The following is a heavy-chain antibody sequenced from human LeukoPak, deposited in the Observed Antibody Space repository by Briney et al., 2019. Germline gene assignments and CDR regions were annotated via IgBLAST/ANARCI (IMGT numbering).Heavy chain of an antibody. D-gene: IGHD3-3*01. CDR3: ARVTYYDFWSGYFDYYYYYMDV. Sequence: PSETLSLTCAVYGGSFSGYYWSWIRQPPGKGLEWIGYIYYSGSTNYNPSLKSRVTISVDTSKNQFSLKLSSVTAADTAVYYCARVTYYDFWSGYFDYYYYYMDVWGKGTTVTVSS. CDR1: GGSFSGYY. J-gene: IGHJ6*03. V-gene: IGHV4-59*01. CDR2: IYYSGST.